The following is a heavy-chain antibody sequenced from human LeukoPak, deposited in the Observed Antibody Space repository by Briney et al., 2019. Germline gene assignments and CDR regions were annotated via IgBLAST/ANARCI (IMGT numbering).Heavy chain of an antibody. CDR2: IYRSGST. V-gene: IGHV4-4*02. CDR1: GGSINTDNW. CDR3: ASPWGYGSGI. J-gene: IGHJ4*02. D-gene: IGHD3-10*01. Sequence: SETLSLTCVVSGGSINTDNWWGWVRQPPGKGLEWIGEIYRSGSTNYNPSLKSRVIISLDKSRNQFSLKLSSVTAADTAMYYCASPWGYGSGIWGQGTLVTVSS.